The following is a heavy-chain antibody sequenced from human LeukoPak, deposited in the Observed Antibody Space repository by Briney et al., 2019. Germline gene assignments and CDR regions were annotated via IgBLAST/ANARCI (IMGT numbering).Heavy chain of an antibody. CDR2: ISGSGGST. CDR1: GFTFSSYG. Sequence: GGSLRLSCAASGFTFSSYGMSWVRQAPGKGLEWVSAISGSGGSTYYADSVRGRFTISRDNSKNTLYLQMNSLRAEDTAVYYCAKDSMAQWLVRPVWGKGTTVTISS. J-gene: IGHJ6*04. V-gene: IGHV3-23*01. CDR3: AKDSMAQWLVRPV. D-gene: IGHD6-19*01.